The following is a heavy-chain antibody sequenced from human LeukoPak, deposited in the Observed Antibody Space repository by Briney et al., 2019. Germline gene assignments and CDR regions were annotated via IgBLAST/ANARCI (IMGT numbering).Heavy chain of an antibody. CDR2: IKEDGSEK. J-gene: IGHJ5*02. CDR1: GFSFTRYW. V-gene: IGHV3-7*01. Sequence: GGSLRLSCAASGFSFTRYWMAWVRQAPGTGLELVANIKEDGSEKYYVDSVKGRFTISRDNAKNSLYLQMNSLRAEDTAVYYCVYGGSYYVAWGQGTLVTVSS. D-gene: IGHD1-26*01. CDR3: VYGGSYYVA.